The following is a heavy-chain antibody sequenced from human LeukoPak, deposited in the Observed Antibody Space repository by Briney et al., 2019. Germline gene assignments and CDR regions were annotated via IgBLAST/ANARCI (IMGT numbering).Heavy chain of an antibody. CDR1: RFTFSSYW. D-gene: IGHD2-15*01. J-gene: IGHJ4*02. V-gene: IGHV3-74*01. Sequence: GGSLRLSCAASRFTFSSYWMFWVRQVPGKGLVWVSRINSDGSSTNYADSVKGRFTISRDNAKNTLYLQMNSLRAEDTAVYYCARAVVGALDYWGQGPLVTVSS. CDR3: ARAVVGALDY. CDR2: INSDGSST.